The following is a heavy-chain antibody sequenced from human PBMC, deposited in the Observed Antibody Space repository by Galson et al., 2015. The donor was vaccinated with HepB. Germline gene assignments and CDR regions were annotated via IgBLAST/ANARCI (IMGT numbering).Heavy chain of an antibody. V-gene: IGHV1-18*04. D-gene: IGHD1-20*01. CDR2: ISAYNGNT. Sequence: SVKVSCKASGYTFTSYGISWVRQAPGQGLEWMGWISAYNGNTNYAQKLQGRVTMTTDTSTSTAYMELRSLRSDDTAVYYCARDRNWNDPALNWFDPWGQGTLVTVSS. J-gene: IGHJ5*02. CDR3: ARDRNWNDPALNWFDP. CDR1: GYTFTSYG.